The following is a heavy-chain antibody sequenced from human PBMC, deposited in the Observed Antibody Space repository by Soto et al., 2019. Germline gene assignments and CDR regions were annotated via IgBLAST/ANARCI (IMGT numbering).Heavy chain of an antibody. V-gene: IGHV3-15*01. CDR2: IKSKTDGGTT. J-gene: IGHJ6*02. D-gene: IGHD3-3*01. CDR3: TTPYYDFWSGYYDGMDV. CDR1: GFTFSNAW. Sequence: PGGSLRLSCAASGFTFSNAWMSWVRQAPGKGLEWVGRIKSKTDGGTTDYAAPVKGRFTISRDDSKNTLYLQMNSLKTEDTAVYYCTTPYYDFWSGYYDGMDVWGQGTTVTVSS.